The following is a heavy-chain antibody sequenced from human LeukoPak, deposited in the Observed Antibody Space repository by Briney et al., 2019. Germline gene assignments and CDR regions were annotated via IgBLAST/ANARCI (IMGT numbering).Heavy chain of an antibody. J-gene: IGHJ4*02. V-gene: IGHV1-46*04. CDR2: ISPSGDYT. D-gene: IGHD6-19*01. CDR1: GYTFSSYY. CDR3: ARDNSGWSVDY. Sequence: GASVKVSCKASGYTFSSYYMHWVRQAPGKGLEWMGIISPSGDYTKYAQKLQGRVSMTLDTSKSTVYMELNSLESEDTAMYYCARDNSGWSVDYWGQGTLVTVTS.